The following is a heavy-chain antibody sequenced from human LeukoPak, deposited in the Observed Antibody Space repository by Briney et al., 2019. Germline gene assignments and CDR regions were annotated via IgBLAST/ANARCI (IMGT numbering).Heavy chain of an antibody. CDR2: ISGDGDNT. J-gene: IGHJ4*02. Sequence: GGSLRLSCAASGFTFDHYAMHWVRQAPGKGLEWVSLISGDGDNTYYEDSVKGRFTISRDNAKNSLYLQMNSLRAEDTAVYYCARAYDQGGAAHDYWGQGTLVSVSS. CDR3: ARAYDQGGAAHDY. D-gene: IGHD6-6*01. V-gene: IGHV3-43*02. CDR1: GFTFDHYA.